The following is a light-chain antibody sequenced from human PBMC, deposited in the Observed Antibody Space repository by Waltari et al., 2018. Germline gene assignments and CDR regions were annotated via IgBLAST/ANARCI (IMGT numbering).Light chain of an antibody. V-gene: IGKV1-9*01. J-gene: IGKJ3*01. CDR3: QQFESYPRT. Sequence: DILLTQSLSFLSASVGDRISITCRASQDISNYLAWLQQKPGKAPKVLIYAASSLQSGVPARFSGSGSGAEFTLTISSLQPEDFATYYCQQFESYPRTFGPGTAVDIK. CDR1: QDISNY. CDR2: AAS.